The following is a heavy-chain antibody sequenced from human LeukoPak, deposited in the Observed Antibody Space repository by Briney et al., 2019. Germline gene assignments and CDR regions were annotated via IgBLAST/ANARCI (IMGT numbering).Heavy chain of an antibody. J-gene: IGHJ4*02. V-gene: IGHV4-30-2*01. CDR2: IYHSGST. Sequence: SETLSLTCAVSGGSISSGGYSWSWIRQPPGKGPEWIGYIYHSGSTYYNPSLKSRVTISVDRSKNQFSLKLSSVTAADTAVYYCARLYGDYDYWGQGTLVTVSS. D-gene: IGHD4-17*01. CDR3: ARLYGDYDY. CDR1: GGSISSGGYS.